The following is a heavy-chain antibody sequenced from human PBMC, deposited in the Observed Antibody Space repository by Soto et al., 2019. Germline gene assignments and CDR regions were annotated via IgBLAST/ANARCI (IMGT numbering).Heavy chain of an antibody. V-gene: IGHV1-46*03. D-gene: IGHD3-10*01. CDR2: INPFDGSR. Sequence: ASVKVSCKASGYIFTSYYIHWVRQAPGQGLEWMGWINPFDGSRMFAQSFQGRVTMTRDTSTSTVYMEVSSLRSEDTAVYYCSRVDPGETSLFDHWGQGTLVTSP. J-gene: IGHJ4*02. CDR1: GYIFTSYY. CDR3: SRVDPGETSLFDH.